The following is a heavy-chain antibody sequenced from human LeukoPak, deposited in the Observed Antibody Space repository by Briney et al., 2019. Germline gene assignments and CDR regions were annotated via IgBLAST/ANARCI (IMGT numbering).Heavy chain of an antibody. Sequence: PSETLSLTCSVSGGSISSYYWSWLRQPPGKGLEWIGYIYTSAAANYNPSLESRVTISVATSKNQFSLNLRSVTAADTAIYYCARLFRVGGTPTTYFYYYYMDVWGKGATVTVSS. D-gene: IGHD2-21*01. CDR2: IYTSAAA. CDR1: GGSISSYY. J-gene: IGHJ6*03. V-gene: IGHV4-4*08. CDR3: ARLFRVGGTPTTYFYYYYMDV.